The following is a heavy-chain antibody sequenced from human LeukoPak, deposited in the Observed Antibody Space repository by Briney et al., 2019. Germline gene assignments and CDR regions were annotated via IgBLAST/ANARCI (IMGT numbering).Heavy chain of an antibody. V-gene: IGHV1-18*01. CDR1: GYNLNSYG. CDR3: ARDSGSYSTTFHY. J-gene: IGHJ4*02. D-gene: IGHD1-26*01. Sequence: ASVTVSFKASGYNLNSYGITWVRQAPGQGGEWMGWISAYNGNTDYAQKFQGRVIMTTDTSTSTVYMELRSLRSDDTAIYYCARDSGSYSTTFHYWGQGTLVTVSS. CDR2: ISAYNGNT.